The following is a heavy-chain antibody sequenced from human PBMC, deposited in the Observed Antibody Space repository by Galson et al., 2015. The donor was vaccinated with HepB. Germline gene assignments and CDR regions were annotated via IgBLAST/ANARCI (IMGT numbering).Heavy chain of an antibody. CDR3: ARGHYYDSTGAYYFDY. D-gene: IGHD3-22*01. J-gene: IGHJ4*02. Sequence: CAISGDSVSSNRAAWNWIRQSPSRGLGWLGRTYYRSKWSSDYAASVKSRITINADTSKNQFSLQLNSVTPEDTAVYYCARGHYYDSTGAYYFDYWGQGTLVTVSS. CDR1: GDSVSSNRAA. CDR2: TYYRSKWSS. V-gene: IGHV6-1*01.